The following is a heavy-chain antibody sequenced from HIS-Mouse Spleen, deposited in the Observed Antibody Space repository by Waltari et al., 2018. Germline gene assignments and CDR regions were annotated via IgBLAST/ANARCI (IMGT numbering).Heavy chain of an antibody. Sequence: QLQLQESGPGLVKPSETLSLTCTVSGGSISSSSYYWGWIRQPPGKGLGWIGSIFYSGGNYTTPSLKARVTISVDTSKNQFSLKLSSVTAADTAVYYCAREIPYSSSWYDWYFDLWGRGTLVTVSS. J-gene: IGHJ2*01. CDR1: GGSISSSSYY. V-gene: IGHV4-39*07. D-gene: IGHD6-13*01. CDR2: IFYSGGN. CDR3: AREIPYSSSWYDWYFDL.